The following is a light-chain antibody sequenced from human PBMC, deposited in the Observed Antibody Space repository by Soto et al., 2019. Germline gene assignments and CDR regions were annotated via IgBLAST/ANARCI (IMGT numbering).Light chain of an antibody. CDR3: CAYAGSRV. J-gene: IGLJ3*02. Sequence: QSALTQPASVSGSPGQSITISCTGTSSDVGSYNLVSWYQQHPGKDPKLMMYEGSKRPSGVSNRFSGSKSGNTASLTVSGLQAEDEADYYCCAYAGSRVFGGGTKLTVL. CDR1: SSDVGSYNL. CDR2: EGS. V-gene: IGLV2-23*01.